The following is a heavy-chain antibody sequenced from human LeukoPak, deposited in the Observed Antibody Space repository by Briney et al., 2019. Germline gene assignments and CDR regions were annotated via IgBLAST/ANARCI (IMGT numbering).Heavy chain of an antibody. Sequence: PGGSLRLSCAASGFTFSSYSMNWVRQAPGKGLEWVSSISSSSSYIYYADSVKGRFTISRDNAKNSLYLQMNSLRAEDTAVYYCARSFGSSWGLNYWGQGTLVTVSS. CDR3: ARSFGSSWGLNY. CDR2: ISSSSSYI. J-gene: IGHJ4*02. D-gene: IGHD6-13*01. CDR1: GFTFSSYS. V-gene: IGHV3-21*01.